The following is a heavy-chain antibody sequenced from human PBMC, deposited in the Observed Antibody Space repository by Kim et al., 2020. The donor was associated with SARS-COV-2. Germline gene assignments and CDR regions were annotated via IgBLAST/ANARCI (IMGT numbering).Heavy chain of an antibody. J-gene: IGHJ6*02. V-gene: IGHV3-33*06. D-gene: IGHD4-17*01. CDR3: AKDGDYGDYDYYYYYGMDV. CDR1: GFTFSSYG. CDR2: IWYDGSNK. Sequence: GGSLRLSCAASGFTFSSYGMHWVRQAPGKGLEWVAVIWYDGSNKYYADSVKGRFTISRDNSKNTLYLQMNSLRAVDTAVYYCAKDGDYGDYDYYYYYGMDVWGQGTTVTVSS.